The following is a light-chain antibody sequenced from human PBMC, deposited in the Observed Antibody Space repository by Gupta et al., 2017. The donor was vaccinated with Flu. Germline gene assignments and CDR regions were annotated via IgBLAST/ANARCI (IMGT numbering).Light chain of an antibody. CDR3: HQYGATPRT. CDR2: GAS. V-gene: IGKV3-20*01. J-gene: IGKJ1*01. CDR1: QTVNNNY. Sequence: EIVLTQSPGTLSLSPGERAALSCRASQTVNNNYLAWYQQRPGQAPRVVVYGASTRATGIPDRFSGSGSGTDFTLTISRLEPEDFAMYYCHQYGATPRTFGQGTKVEIK.